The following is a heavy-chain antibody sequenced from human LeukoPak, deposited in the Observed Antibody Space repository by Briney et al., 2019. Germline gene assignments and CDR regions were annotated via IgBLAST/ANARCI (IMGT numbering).Heavy chain of an antibody. V-gene: IGHV4-59*12. CDR3: ARGLMLLRPKYHRFDP. J-gene: IGHJ5*02. Sequence: SSETLSLTCTVSGGSISSYYRSWIRQSPGKGLEWIGYIFYSGSTNYNPSLKSRVTISVDKSKNQFSLKLSSVTAADTAVYYCARGLMLLRPKYHRFDPWGQGTLVTVSS. CDR2: IFYSGST. D-gene: IGHD3-16*01. CDR1: GGSISSYY.